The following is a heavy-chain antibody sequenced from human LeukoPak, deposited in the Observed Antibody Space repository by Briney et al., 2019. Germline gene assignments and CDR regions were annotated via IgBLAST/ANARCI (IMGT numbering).Heavy chain of an antibody. CDR1: GGSISSYY. J-gene: IGHJ3*02. Sequence: SETLSLTYTVSGGSISSYYWSWIRQPAGKGLEWIGRIYTSGSTNYNPSLKSRVTMSVDTSKSQFSLKLSSVTAADTAVYYCARDPTNWGRAFDIWGQGTMVTVSS. V-gene: IGHV4-4*07. D-gene: IGHD7-27*01. CDR3: ARDPTNWGRAFDI. CDR2: IYTSGST.